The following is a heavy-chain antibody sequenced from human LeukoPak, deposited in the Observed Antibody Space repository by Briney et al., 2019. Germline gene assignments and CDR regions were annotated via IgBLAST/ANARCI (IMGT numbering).Heavy chain of an antibody. J-gene: IGHJ6*02. Sequence: PGRALRLSCAASGHTFSSYGMHWVRQAPGKGLEWVAVIWYDGTNKNYADSVKGRFTISRDNSKNTLYLQMNSLGVEDTAVYYCARSVAVAGAFTQYGMDVWGQGTTVTVSS. CDR3: ARSVAVAGAFTQYGMDV. V-gene: IGHV3-33*08. CDR1: GHTFSSYG. CDR2: IWYDGTNK. D-gene: IGHD6-19*01.